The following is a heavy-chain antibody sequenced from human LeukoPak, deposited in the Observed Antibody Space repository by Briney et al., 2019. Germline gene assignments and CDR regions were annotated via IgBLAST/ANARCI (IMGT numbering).Heavy chain of an antibody. CDR1: GGSISSGGYY. Sequence: SEALSLTCTVSGGSISSGGYYWSWIRQHPGKGLEWIGYIYYSGSTYYNPSLKSRVTISVDTSKNQFSLKLSSVTAADTAVYYCARDTHSSGYDDAFDIWGQGTMVTVSS. CDR2: IYYSGST. J-gene: IGHJ3*02. V-gene: IGHV4-31*03. D-gene: IGHD3-22*01. CDR3: ARDTHSSGYDDAFDI.